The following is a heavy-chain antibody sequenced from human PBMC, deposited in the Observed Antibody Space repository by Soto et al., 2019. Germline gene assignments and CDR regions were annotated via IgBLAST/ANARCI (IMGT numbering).Heavy chain of an antibody. Sequence: EVQLLESGGGLVQPGGSLRLSCAASGFTFSSYAMNWIRQGSGKGLEWVSGISVNDGRAYYADSVKGRFTVSRDNSKNTLYLQMNSLRAEDTAVYSCVKGYGSGLNWFDRWGQGTLVTVSS. J-gene: IGHJ5*02. V-gene: IGHV3-23*01. CDR2: ISVNDGRA. CDR1: GFTFSSYA. D-gene: IGHD3-10*01. CDR3: VKGYGSGLNWFDR.